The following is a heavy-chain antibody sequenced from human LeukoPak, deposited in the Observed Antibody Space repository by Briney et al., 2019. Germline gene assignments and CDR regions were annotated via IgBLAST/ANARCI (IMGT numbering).Heavy chain of an antibody. D-gene: IGHD6-13*01. J-gene: IGHJ6*02. CDR3: ARAPQRTSRTGYSSSWTIFYYYYGMDV. CDR1: GYTFTGYY. Sequence: VASVKVSCKASGYTFTGYYMHWVRQAPGQGLEWMGWINPNSGGTNYAQKFQGRVTMTRDTSISTAYMELSRLRSDDTAVYYCARAPQRTSRTGYSSSWTIFYYYYGMDVWGQGTTVTVSS. CDR2: INPNSGGT. V-gene: IGHV1-2*02.